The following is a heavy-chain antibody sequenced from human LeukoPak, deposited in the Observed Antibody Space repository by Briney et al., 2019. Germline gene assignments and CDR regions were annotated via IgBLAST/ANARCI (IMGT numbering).Heavy chain of an antibody. D-gene: IGHD3-10*01. J-gene: IGHJ4*02. Sequence: GRSLRLSCAASGFTFSSYGMHWVRQAPGKGLEWVAVIWYDGSNIYYADSVKGRFTISRDNSKNTLYLQMNSLRAEDTAVYFCARAGHGSIICFDYWGQGTLVTVSS. CDR2: IWYDGSNI. V-gene: IGHV3-33*01. CDR3: ARAGHGSIICFDY. CDR1: GFTFSSYG.